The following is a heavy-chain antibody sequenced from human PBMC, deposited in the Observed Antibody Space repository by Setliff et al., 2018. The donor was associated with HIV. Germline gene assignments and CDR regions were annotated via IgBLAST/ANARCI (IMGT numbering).Heavy chain of an antibody. CDR2: IFRAGNA. D-gene: IGHD2-2*01. CDR3: ARDDSIVLVPAIMRGDGFDF. CDR1: GGSINSGAYL. V-gene: IGHV4-61*02. Sequence: PSETLSLTCTVSGGSINSGAYLWAWIRQPAGKGLEWIGRIFRAGNATYNPSLKSRAILSVDTSQNQFSLQLRHVTAADTAIYYCARDDSIVLVPAIMRGDGFDFWGQGRMVTVSS. J-gene: IGHJ3*01.